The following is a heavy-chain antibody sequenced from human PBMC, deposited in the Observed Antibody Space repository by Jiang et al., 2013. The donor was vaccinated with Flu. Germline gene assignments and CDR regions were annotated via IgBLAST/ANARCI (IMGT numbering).Heavy chain of an antibody. Sequence: TCAISGDSVSSNSAAWNWIRQSPSRGLEWLGRTYYRSKWYNDYAVSVKSRITINPDTSKNQFSLQLNSVTPEDTAVYYCARVGRLGSRWGQDFDYWGQGTLVTVSS. CDR2: TYYRSKWYN. D-gene: IGHD6-13*01. V-gene: IGHV6-1*01. J-gene: IGHJ4*02. CDR1: GDSVSSNSAA. CDR3: ARVGRLGSRWGQDFDY.